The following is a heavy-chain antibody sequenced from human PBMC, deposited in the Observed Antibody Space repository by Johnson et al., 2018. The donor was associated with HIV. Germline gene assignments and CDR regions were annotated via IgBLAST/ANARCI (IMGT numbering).Heavy chain of an antibody. CDR3: AREKLRYSRPSKHDAFDI. D-gene: IGHD6-13*01. J-gene: IGHJ3*02. V-gene: IGHV3-30*04. CDR1: GFTFSSYA. CDR2: ISYDGSNK. Sequence: VQLVESGGGLVKPGGSLRLSCAASGFTFSSYAMHWVRQAPGKGLEWVAVISYDGSNKYYADSVKGRFTISRDNSKNTLYLQMNSLRAEDTAVYYCAREKLRYSRPSKHDAFDIWGQGTMVTVSS.